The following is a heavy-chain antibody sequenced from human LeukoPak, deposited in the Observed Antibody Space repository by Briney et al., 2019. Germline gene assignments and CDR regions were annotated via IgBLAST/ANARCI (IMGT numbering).Heavy chain of an antibody. Sequence: RASVKVSCKASGYTFTGYYMHWVRQAPGQGLEWMGWINPNSGGTNYAQKFQGRVTMTRDTSISTAYMELSRLRSEDTAVYYCAREAQNYDILTGYPDWGQGTLVTVSS. CDR3: AREAQNYDILTGYPD. D-gene: IGHD3-9*01. J-gene: IGHJ4*02. CDR1: GYTFTGYY. CDR2: INPNSGGT. V-gene: IGHV1-2*02.